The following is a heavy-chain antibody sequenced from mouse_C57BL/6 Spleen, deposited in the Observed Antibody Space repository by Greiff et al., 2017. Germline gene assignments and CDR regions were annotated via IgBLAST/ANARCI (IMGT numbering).Heavy chain of an antibody. CDR2: INPSTGGT. Sequence: EVQLQQSGPELVKPGASVKISCKASGYSFTGYYMNWVKQSPEKSLEWIGEINPSTGGTTYNQKFKAKATLTVDKSSSTAYMQLKSLTSEDSAVYYGARRTAQATYFDYWGQGTTLTVSS. CDR3: ARRTAQATYFDY. V-gene: IGHV1-42*01. D-gene: IGHD3-2*02. J-gene: IGHJ2*01. CDR1: GYSFTGYY.